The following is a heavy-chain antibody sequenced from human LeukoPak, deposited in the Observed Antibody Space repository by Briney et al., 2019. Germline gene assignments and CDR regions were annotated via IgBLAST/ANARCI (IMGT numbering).Heavy chain of an antibody. CDR3: ARDWTDYGSGSYYPNDAFDI. D-gene: IGHD3-10*01. V-gene: IGHV1-18*01. CDR2: ISAYNGNT. CDR1: GYTFTSYG. J-gene: IGHJ3*02. Sequence: ASVKVSCKASGYTFTSYGISWVRQAPGQGLEWMGWISAYNGNTNYAQKLQGRVTMTTDTSTSTAYMELRSLRSDDTAVYYCARDWTDYGSGSYYPNDAFDIWGQGTMVTVSS.